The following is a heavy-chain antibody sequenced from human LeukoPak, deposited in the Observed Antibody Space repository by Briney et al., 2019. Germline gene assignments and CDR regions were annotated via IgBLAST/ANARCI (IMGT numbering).Heavy chain of an antibody. J-gene: IGHJ4*02. V-gene: IGHV3-23*01. Sequence: PGGSLRLSCGASGFTFSSYSMTWVRQAPGKGLEWVSAISGSGGSTYYADSVKGRFTISRDNPKNTLYLQMNSLRAEDTAVYYCAKGDTAMVTPVDYWGQGTLVTVSS. CDR1: GFTFSSYS. D-gene: IGHD5-18*01. CDR3: AKGDTAMVTPVDY. CDR2: ISGSGGST.